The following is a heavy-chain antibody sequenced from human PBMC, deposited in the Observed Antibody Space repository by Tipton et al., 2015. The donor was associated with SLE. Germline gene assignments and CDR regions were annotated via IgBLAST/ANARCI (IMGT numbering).Heavy chain of an antibody. V-gene: IGHV5-51*01. Sequence: QLVQSGAEVKKPGESLKISCKASGYSFTSYWIAWVRQMPGKGLEWMGIIYPGDSDTRYSPSFQGQVSISADKSISTTYLQWSSLKASDSAMYYCAKHGGDHDFWSGFSPSKWFHHWGQGPLVTVSS. CDR3: AKHGGDHDFWSGFSPSKWFHH. CDR1: GYSFTSYW. J-gene: IGHJ5*02. D-gene: IGHD3-3*01. CDR2: IYPGDSDT.